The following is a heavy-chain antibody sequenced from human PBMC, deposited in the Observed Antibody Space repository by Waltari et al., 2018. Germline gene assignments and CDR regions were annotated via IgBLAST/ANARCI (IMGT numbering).Heavy chain of an antibody. CDR3: ARDPTKGVYNWFDP. Sequence: QLQLQESGPGLVKPSETLSLTCTVSGGSISSSSYYWGWIRQPPGKGLEWIGSIYYSGSTYYNPSLKSRVTISVDTSKNQFSLEISSTTAADTAVYYCARDPTKGVYNWFDPWGQGILVIVSS. V-gene: IGHV4-39*07. D-gene: IGHD3-10*01. J-gene: IGHJ5*02. CDR1: GGSISSSSYY. CDR2: IYYSGST.